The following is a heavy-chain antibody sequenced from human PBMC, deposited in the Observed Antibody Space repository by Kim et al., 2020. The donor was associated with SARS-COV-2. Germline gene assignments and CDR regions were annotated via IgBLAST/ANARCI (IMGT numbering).Heavy chain of an antibody. V-gene: IGHV5-51*01. J-gene: IGHJ4*02. Sequence: YPSDSDTRYSPPFQGQVTISADKSISTAYLQWSSLKASDTAMYYCARIGDYWGQGTLVTVSS. CDR3: ARIGDY. CDR2: YPSDSDT. D-gene: IGHD2-15*01.